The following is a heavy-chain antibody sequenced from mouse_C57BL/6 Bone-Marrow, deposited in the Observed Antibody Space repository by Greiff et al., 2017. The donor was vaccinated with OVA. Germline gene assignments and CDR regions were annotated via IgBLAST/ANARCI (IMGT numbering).Heavy chain of an antibody. CDR1: GYSFTSDY. D-gene: IGHD1-1*01. CDR2: ISYSGST. J-gene: IGHJ2*01. Sequence: EVQLKESGPGLAKPSETLSLTCNASGYSFTSDYWNWVRKCPGNRLEYMGYISYSGSTYYNPSLKRRSSITRETSKNQYYLQFNSVTTEDTATYYCARLITTVVDYFDYWGQGTTLTVSS. V-gene: IGHV3-8*01. CDR3: ARLITTVVDYFDY.